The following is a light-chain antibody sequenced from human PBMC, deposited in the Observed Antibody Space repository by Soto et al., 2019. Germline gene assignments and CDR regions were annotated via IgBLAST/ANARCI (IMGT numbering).Light chain of an antibody. CDR1: QSVSSN. Sequence: EIVMTQSPATLSVSTGERATLSCRASQSVSSNLAWYQQKPGQAPRLLIYGASTRATGIPARFSGSGSGTEFTLTISSLESEDFAVYYCQQYGSSGTFGQGTKVDIK. CDR2: GAS. CDR3: QQYGSSGT. J-gene: IGKJ1*01. V-gene: IGKV3-15*01.